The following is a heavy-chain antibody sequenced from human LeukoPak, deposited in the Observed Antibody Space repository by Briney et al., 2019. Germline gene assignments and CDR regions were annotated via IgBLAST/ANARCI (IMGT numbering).Heavy chain of an antibody. J-gene: IGHJ4*02. V-gene: IGHV3-48*03. CDR1: GFTFSNYE. Sequence: GGSLRLSCAASGFTFSNYEMNWVRQAPGAGLEWVSYISGSGSTIYYADSVKGRFTISRDNAKNSLYLQMNSLRAEDTALYYCASNLGTMIVSPFDYWGQGTLVTVSS. CDR2: ISGSGSTI. D-gene: IGHD3-22*01. CDR3: ASNLGTMIVSPFDY.